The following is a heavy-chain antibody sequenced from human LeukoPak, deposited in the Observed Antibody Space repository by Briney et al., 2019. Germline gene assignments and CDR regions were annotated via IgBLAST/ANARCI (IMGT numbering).Heavy chain of an antibody. CDR3: ARRVLAAVGYYFDS. Sequence: WFRQHPGKGLEWMGIIYGGDSETRYSPSFQGQVTIPLDKSITTAYLQWSSLKASDTAMYYCARRVLAAVGYYFDSWGQGTLVTVSS. CDR2: IYGGDSET. J-gene: IGHJ4*02. V-gene: IGHV5-51*01. D-gene: IGHD6-13*01.